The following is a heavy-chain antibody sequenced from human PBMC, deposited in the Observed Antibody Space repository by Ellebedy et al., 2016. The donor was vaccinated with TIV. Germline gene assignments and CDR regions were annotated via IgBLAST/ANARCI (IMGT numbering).Heavy chain of an antibody. CDR3: ARDFQGNDY. CDR2: ISSSSSYI. Sequence: PGGSLRLSCAASGFTFSSYSMNWVRQAPGKGLEWVSSISSSSSYIYYGDSVKGRFTISRDNSRNTLYLQMNSLRAEDTAVYYCARDFQGNDYWGQGTLVTVSS. V-gene: IGHV3-21*01. CDR1: GFTFSSYS. J-gene: IGHJ4*02.